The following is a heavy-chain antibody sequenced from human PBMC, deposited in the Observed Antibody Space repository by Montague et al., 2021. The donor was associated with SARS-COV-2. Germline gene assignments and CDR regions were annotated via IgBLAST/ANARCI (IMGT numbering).Heavy chain of an antibody. J-gene: IGHJ6*02. V-gene: IGHV4-59*08. D-gene: IGHD2-2*01. CDR1: GASIRSYS. CDR3: ARHRCSDTNCYSTYYYYGMDV. Sequence: SETLSLTCMVSGASIRSYSWSWIRQPPGKGLEWIGYIHDSGSTKYNPSLESRVTISVDTPKNQISLRLTSVNAADTAVYYCARHRCSDTNCYSTYYYYGMDVWGQGTTVTVSS. CDR2: IHDSGST.